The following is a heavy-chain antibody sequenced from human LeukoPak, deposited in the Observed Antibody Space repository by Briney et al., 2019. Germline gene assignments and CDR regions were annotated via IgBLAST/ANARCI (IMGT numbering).Heavy chain of an antibody. CDR3: AKPLYGSGSYYNWFDP. CDR1: GGSFSGYH. Sequence: SETLSLTCVVYGGSFSGYHWSWIRQSPGKGLEWIGEINHRGSTNYNPSLKRRVTMSLDTSKNQFSLKLSSVTAADTAVYYCAKPLYGSGSYYNWFDPWGQGTLVTVSS. D-gene: IGHD3-10*01. V-gene: IGHV4-34*01. J-gene: IGHJ5*02. CDR2: INHRGST.